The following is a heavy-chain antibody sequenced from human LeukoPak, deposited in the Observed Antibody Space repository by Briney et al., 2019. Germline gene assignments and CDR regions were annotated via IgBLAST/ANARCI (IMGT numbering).Heavy chain of an antibody. V-gene: IGHV3-74*01. CDR1: GFTFSSYW. CDR3: ARDPRLIRSYYYDSSGYS. CDR2: INSDGSST. J-gene: IGHJ5*02. Sequence: GGSLRLSCAASGFTFSSYWMHWVRQAPGKGLVWVSRINSDGSSTSYADSVKGRFTISRDNAKNTLYLQMNSLRAEDTAVYYCARDPRLIRSYYYDSSGYSWGQGTLATVSS. D-gene: IGHD3-22*01.